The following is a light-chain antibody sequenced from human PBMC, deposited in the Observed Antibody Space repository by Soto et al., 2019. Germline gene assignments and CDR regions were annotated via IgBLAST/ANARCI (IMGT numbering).Light chain of an antibody. Sequence: QSVLTQPPSASGTPGQRVTISCSGSSSNIGSNYVYWYQQLPGTAPKLLIHRNNQRPSGVPDRFSGSKSGTSASLAISGLRSEDEADYYCAAWDDSLSGYVFGTGTKVTV. CDR3: AAWDDSLSGYV. J-gene: IGLJ1*01. CDR2: RNN. CDR1: SSNIGSNY. V-gene: IGLV1-47*01.